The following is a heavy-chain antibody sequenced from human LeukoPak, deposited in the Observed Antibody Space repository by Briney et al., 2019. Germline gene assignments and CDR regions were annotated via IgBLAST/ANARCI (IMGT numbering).Heavy chain of an antibody. V-gene: IGHV3-23*01. Sequence: GGSLRPSFRALGITFRGSALAWCPQAPGKGLEWVSAISGSGGSTYYADSVKGRFTISRDNSKNTLYLQMNSLRAEDTAVYYCQKGDNSGNYVASDYWGQGTLVTVSS. J-gene: IGHJ4*02. CDR3: QKGDNSGNYVASDY. CDR2: ISGSGGST. CDR1: GITFRGSA. D-gene: IGHD1-7*01.